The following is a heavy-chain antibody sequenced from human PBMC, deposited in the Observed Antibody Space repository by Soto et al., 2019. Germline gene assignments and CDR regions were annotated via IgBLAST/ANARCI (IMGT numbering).Heavy chain of an antibody. V-gene: IGHV6-1*01. CDR3: ARDGVVRFLEWYEEAWGWFDL. D-gene: IGHD3-3*01. Sequence: SQTLSLTCAISGDSVSSNSAAWNWIRQSPSRGLEWLGRTYYRSKWYNDYAVSVKSRITINPDTSKNQFSLRLNSVTPEDTAVYYCARDGVVRFLEWYEEAWGWFDLWGQGTLVTVSS. CDR1: GDSVSSNSAA. J-gene: IGHJ5*02. CDR2: TYYRSKWYN.